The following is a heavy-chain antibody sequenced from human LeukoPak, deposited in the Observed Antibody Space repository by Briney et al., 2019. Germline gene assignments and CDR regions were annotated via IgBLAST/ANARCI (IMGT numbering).Heavy chain of an antibody. V-gene: IGHV4-59*01. D-gene: IGHD6-13*01. Sequence: PSETLSLTCTVSGGSISSYYWSWIRQPPGKGLEWIGYIYYSGSTNYNPSLKSRVTISVDTSKNQFSLKLSSVTAADTAVYYCARGRGAAAGTLGYWGQGTLVTVSS. CDR3: ARGRGAAAGTLGY. CDR1: GGSISSYY. J-gene: IGHJ4*02. CDR2: IYYSGST.